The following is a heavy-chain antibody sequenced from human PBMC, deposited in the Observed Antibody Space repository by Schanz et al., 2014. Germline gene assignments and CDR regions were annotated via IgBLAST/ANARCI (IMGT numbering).Heavy chain of an antibody. CDR2: ISASGGTT. CDR1: GFTFDEFA. CDR3: ARKMKLGVYGGKGHDSLDI. Sequence: DVQLVESGGGLVQPGKSLRLSCAASGFTFDEFAMHWVRQSPGKGLEWVSAISASGGTTYYADSVKGRFTISRDNAKNTLYLQMNTLRAEDTAVYYCARKMKLGVYGGKGHDSLDIWGQGTMVTVSS. D-gene: IGHD4-17*01. V-gene: IGHV3-9*01. J-gene: IGHJ3*02.